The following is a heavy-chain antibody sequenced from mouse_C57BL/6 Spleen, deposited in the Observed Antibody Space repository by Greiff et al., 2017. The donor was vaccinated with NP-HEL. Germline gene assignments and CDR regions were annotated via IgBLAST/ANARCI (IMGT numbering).Heavy chain of an antibody. J-gene: IGHJ3*01. Sequence: EVKLVESGGGLVKPGGSLKLSCAASGFTFSDYGMHWVRQAPEKGLEWVAYISSGSSTIYYADTVKGRFTISRDNAKNTLFLQMTSLRSEDTAMYYCARDYRAWFAYWGQGTLVTVSA. D-gene: IGHD2-14*01. V-gene: IGHV5-17*01. CDR1: GFTFSDYG. CDR2: ISSGSSTI. CDR3: ARDYRAWFAY.